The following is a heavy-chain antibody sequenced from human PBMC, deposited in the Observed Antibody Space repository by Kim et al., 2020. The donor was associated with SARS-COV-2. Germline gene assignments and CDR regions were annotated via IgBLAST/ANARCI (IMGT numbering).Heavy chain of an antibody. CDR3: AKGYSTGWYYAFDI. D-gene: IGHD6-19*01. CDR1: GITFSSYV. V-gene: IGHV3-23*01. J-gene: IGHJ3*02. Sequence: GGSLRLSCAASGITFSSYVMSWVRQAPGKGLECVARIGPTGGTTQYADPVKGRFTISRDNSKNTLYVEMNSLRVEDTAVYYCAKGYSTGWYYAFDIWGQGTMVTVSS. CDR2: IGPTGGTT.